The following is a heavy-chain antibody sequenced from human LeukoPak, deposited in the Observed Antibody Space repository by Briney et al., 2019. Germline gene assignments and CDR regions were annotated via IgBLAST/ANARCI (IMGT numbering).Heavy chain of an antibody. CDR3: AKEDGVTMIGVARGMDV. CDR1: GFTFSSYA. J-gene: IGHJ6*03. V-gene: IGHV3-23*01. D-gene: IGHD3-22*01. Sequence: GRSLRLSCAASGFTFSSYAMSWVRQAPGKGLEWVSAISGSGGNTYYADSVKGRFTISRDNSKNTLYLQMNSLRAEDTPLYNCAKEDGVTMIGVARGMDVWGKGTTVTVSS. CDR2: ISGSGGNT.